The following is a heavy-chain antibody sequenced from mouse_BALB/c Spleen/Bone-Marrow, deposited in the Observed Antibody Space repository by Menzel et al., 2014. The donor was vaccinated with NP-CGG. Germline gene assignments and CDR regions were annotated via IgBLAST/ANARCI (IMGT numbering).Heavy chain of an antibody. CDR3: ARVTSSAAEAMDY. V-gene: IGHV2-9*02. Sequence: VKLVESGPGLVPPSQCLSITCTVSGFSLTNYGVHWVRQPPGKGLEWLGVIWAGGSTNYNSALMSRLSISKDNSKSQVFSKMNSLQTDDTAMYYCARVTSSAAEAMDYWGQGTSVTVSS. CDR2: IWAGGST. D-gene: IGHD3-1*01. J-gene: IGHJ4*01. CDR1: GFSLTNYG.